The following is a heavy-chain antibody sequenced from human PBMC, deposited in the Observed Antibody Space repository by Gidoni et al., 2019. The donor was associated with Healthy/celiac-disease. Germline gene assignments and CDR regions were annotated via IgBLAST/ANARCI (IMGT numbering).Heavy chain of an antibody. D-gene: IGHD3-22*01. V-gene: IGHV1-46*03. Sequence: QVQLVQSGAEVKKPGASVKVSCKASGYTFTSYYMHWVRQAPGQGLEWMGIINPSGGSTSYAQKFQGRVTMTRDTSTNTVYMELSSLRSEDTAVYYCARVRSTMIVGNAFDIWGQGTMVTVSS. CDR3: ARVRSTMIVGNAFDI. J-gene: IGHJ3*02. CDR1: GYTFTSYY. CDR2: INPSGGST.